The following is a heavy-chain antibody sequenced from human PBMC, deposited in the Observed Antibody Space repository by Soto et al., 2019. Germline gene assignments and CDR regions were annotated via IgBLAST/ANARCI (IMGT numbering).Heavy chain of an antibody. CDR1: GFTFSSYS. V-gene: IGHV3-21*01. Sequence: GESLRLSCAASGFTFSSYSMNWVRQAPGKGLEWVSSISSSSSYIYYADSVKGRFTISRDNAKNSLYLQMNSLRAEDTAVYYCARDPDYGGNIDYWGQGTLVTVSS. D-gene: IGHD4-17*01. CDR2: ISSSSSYI. CDR3: ARDPDYGGNIDY. J-gene: IGHJ4*02.